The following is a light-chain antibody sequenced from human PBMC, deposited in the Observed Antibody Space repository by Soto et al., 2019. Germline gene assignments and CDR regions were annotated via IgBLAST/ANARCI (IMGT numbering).Light chain of an antibody. CDR2: GAS. V-gene: IGKV1-8*01. J-gene: IGKJ3*01. CDR3: QQYYTSPFT. Sequence: AIRMTQSPSSLSASTGDRVTITCRASQGISSYLAWYQQKPGKAPNLLIYGASTLQSGVPSRFSGSGSGTDFALTISCLQSEDFATYYCQQYYTSPFTFGPGTELDI. CDR1: QGISSY.